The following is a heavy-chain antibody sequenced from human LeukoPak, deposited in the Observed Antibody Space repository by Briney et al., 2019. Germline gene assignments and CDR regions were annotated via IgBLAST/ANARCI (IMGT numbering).Heavy chain of an antibody. D-gene: IGHD2-2*02. CDR2: IYYNGEI. J-gene: IGHJ4*02. CDR3: ASRNIPIFDY. CDR1: GGSISSHGYY. Sequence: SETLSLTCTVSGGSISSHGYYWGWIRQSPGKGLEWIGTIYYNGEIYYNPSLKSRVTISVATPGNQFSLKLSSLTAADTAVYYCASRNIPIFDYWGQGTLVTVSS. V-gene: IGHV4-39*01.